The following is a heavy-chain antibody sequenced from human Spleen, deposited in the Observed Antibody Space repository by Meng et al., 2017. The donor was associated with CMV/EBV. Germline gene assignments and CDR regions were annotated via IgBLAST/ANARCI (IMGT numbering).Heavy chain of an antibody. Sequence: ASVKVSCKASGDIFSTYTISWVRQAPGQGLEWMGWISAYNDNTNYAQKLQGRVTMTTDTSTSTAYMELRSLRSDDTAVYYCARATEQLVAYYYGMDVWGQGTTVTVSS. CDR3: ARATEQLVAYYYGMDV. V-gene: IGHV1-18*01. J-gene: IGHJ6*02. CDR1: GDIFSTYT. CDR2: ISAYNDNT. D-gene: IGHD6-6*01.